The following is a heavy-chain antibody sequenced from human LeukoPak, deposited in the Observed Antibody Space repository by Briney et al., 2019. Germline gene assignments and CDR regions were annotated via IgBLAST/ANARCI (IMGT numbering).Heavy chain of an antibody. CDR3: VRDDRRYGDYGYFDY. J-gene: IGHJ4*02. Sequence: PGGSLRLSCAPSGFTVRNTYMNWVRQAPGKGLEWVSVIYSGGGTYYADSVKGRSTISRDNSKNTLYLQMNSLRAEDTAVYYCVRDDRRYGDYGYFDYWGQGTLVTVSS. CDR2: IYSGGGT. D-gene: IGHD4-17*01. CDR1: GFTVRNTY. V-gene: IGHV3-66*01.